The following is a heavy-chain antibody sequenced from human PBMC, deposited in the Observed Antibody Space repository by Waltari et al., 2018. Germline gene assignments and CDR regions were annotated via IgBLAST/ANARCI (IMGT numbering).Heavy chain of an antibody. Sequence: EVQLVESGGGLVQPGGSLRLSCAASGFTFSSYGMNWVRQAPEKGLEWVYYSRSSGSTIYNADSVKGRFTISRDNAKNSLYLKMKRLRAEDTAVYYCARDGRYSGYGDYWGQGTLVTVSS. V-gene: IGHV3-48*03. CDR2: SRSSGSTI. J-gene: IGHJ4*02. CDR3: ARDGRYSGYGDY. D-gene: IGHD5-12*01. CDR1: GFTFSSYG.